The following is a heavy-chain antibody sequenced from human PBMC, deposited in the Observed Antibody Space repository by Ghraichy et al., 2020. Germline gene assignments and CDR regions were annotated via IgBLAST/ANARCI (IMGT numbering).Heavy chain of an antibody. Sequence: GGSLRLSCAASGFTFSSYWMHWVRQAPGKGLVWVSRINSDGNSTSYADSVKGRFTISRDNAKNTLYLQMNSLRAEDTAVYYCARDSHYDFWSGYYYYYYYMDVWGKGTTVTVSS. V-gene: IGHV3-74*01. CDR1: GFTFSSYW. CDR3: ARDSHYDFWSGYYYYYYYMDV. CDR2: INSDGNST. D-gene: IGHD3-3*01. J-gene: IGHJ6*03.